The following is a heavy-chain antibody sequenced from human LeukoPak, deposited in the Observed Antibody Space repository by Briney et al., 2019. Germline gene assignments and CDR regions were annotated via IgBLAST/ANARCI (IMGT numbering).Heavy chain of an antibody. V-gene: IGHV1-69*05. CDR1: GGTFSSYA. J-gene: IGHJ2*01. CDR2: IIPIFGTA. D-gene: IGHD4-17*01. Sequence: SVKVSCKASGGTFSSYAISRVRQAPGQGLEWMGGIIPIFGTANYAQKFQGRVTITTDESTSTAYMELSSLRSEDTAVYYCARDAGVPVTTGWYFDLWGRGTLVTVSS. CDR3: ARDAGVPVTTGWYFDL.